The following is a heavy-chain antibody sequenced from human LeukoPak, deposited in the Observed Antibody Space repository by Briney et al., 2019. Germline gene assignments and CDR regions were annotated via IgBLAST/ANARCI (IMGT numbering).Heavy chain of an antibody. J-gene: IGHJ3*02. D-gene: IGHD3-10*01. Sequence: GGSLRLSCAASGFTFSSYWMSWVRQAPGKGLEWVAVISYDGSNKYYADSVKGRFTISRDNSKNTLYLQMNSLRAEDTAVYYCAKDPISLVRGVITDAFDIWGQGTMVTVSS. CDR3: AKDPISLVRGVITDAFDI. CDR1: GFTFSSYW. V-gene: IGHV3-30*18. CDR2: ISYDGSNK.